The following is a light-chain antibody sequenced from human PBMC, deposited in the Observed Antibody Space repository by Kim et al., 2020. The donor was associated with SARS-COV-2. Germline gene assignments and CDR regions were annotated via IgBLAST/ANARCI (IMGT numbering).Light chain of an antibody. V-gene: IGLV3-19*01. Sequence: SSELTQDPAVSVALGQTVRITCQGDSLRNYYASWYQQKPGQAPVLVIYGKNNRPSGIPDRFSASSSGNTASLTITGAQAEDEADYYCNSRDSSGNHLGVFGGGTKVTVL. J-gene: IGLJ3*02. CDR3: NSRDSSGNHLGV. CDR2: GKN. CDR1: SLRNYY.